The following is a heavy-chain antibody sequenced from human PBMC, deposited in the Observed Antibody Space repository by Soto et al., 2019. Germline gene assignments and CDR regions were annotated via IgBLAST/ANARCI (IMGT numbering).Heavy chain of an antibody. CDR2: IYYSGST. CDR3: ARYCSGGSCYPFDY. J-gene: IGHJ4*02. V-gene: IGHV4-30-4*01. D-gene: IGHD2-15*01. CDR1: GGSISSGDYY. Sequence: SETLSLICTVSGGSISSGDYYWSWIRQPPGKGLEWIGYIYYSGSTYYNPSLKSRVTISVDTSKNQFSLKLSSVTAADTAVYYCARYCSGGSCYPFDYWGQGTLVTAPQ.